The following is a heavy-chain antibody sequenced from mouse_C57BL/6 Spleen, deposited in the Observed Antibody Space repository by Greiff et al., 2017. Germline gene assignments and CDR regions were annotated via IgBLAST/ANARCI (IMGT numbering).Heavy chain of an antibody. D-gene: IGHD4-1*01. CDR3: VNWEDYAMDY. J-gene: IGHJ4*01. CDR2: ISSGSSTI. Sequence: DVKLVESGGGLVKPGGSLKLSCAASGFTFSDYGMHWVRQAPEKGLEWVAYISSGSSTIYYADTVKGRFTISRDNAKNTLFLQMTSLRSEDTAMYYCVNWEDYAMDYWGQGTSVTVSS. CDR1: GFTFSDYG. V-gene: IGHV5-17*01.